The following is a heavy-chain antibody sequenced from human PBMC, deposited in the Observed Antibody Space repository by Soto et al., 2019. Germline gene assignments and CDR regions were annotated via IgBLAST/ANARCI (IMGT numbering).Heavy chain of an antibody. J-gene: IGHJ5*02. CDR3: ARHWFLVSEQQLEEFDP. V-gene: IGHV4-39*01. CDR2: IYYSGST. Sequence: SETLSLTCTVSGGSISSSSYYWGWIRQPPGKGLEWIGSIYYSGSTYYNPSLKSRVTISVDTSKNQFSLKLSSVTAADTAVYYCARHWFLVSEQQLEEFDPWGQGTLVTVSS. D-gene: IGHD6-13*01. CDR1: GGSISSSSYY.